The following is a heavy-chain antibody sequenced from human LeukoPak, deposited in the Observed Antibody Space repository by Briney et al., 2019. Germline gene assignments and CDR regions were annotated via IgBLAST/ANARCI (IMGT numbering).Heavy chain of an antibody. V-gene: IGHV3-66*01. J-gene: IGHJ1*01. Sequence: GGSLRLSCAASGFTVSSTYMTWVRQAPGKGLEWVSLIYIGGGTYYADSVKGRFTISRDNSKNILYPQMNDLRVDDTAVYSCATGPTPMALFQHWGQGTLVTVSS. CDR2: IYIGGGT. CDR3: ATGPTPMALFQH. D-gene: IGHD1-1*01. CDR1: GFTVSSTY.